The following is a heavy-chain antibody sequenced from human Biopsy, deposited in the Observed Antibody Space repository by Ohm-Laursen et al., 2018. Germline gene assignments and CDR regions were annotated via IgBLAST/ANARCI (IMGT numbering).Heavy chain of an antibody. V-gene: IGHV4-59*01. CDR2: ISYSGST. D-gene: IGHD2/OR15-2a*01. CDR3: ARATNSTGWPYYYFYGMDV. CDR1: GGSISSDY. Sequence: SETQSLTCTVSGGSISSDYWSWIRQTPGKGLEWIGYISYSGSTNYNPSLKSRVTISVDTSKNQFSLRLNSVTAADTAVYYCARATNSTGWPYYYFYGMDVWGQGTTVTVSS. J-gene: IGHJ6*02.